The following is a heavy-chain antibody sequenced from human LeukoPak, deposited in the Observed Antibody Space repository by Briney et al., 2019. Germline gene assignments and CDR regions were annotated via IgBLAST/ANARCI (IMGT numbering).Heavy chain of an antibody. CDR2: ISSNGSPT. J-gene: IGHJ4*02. CDR3: ARDGGSGILD. D-gene: IGHD3-10*01. Sequence: QSGGSLRLSCAASGFTFSSYEMNWVRQAPGKGLEWVSYISSNGSPTFYADSVKGRFTISRDNAKNSLSLLMNSLRAEDMAVYYCARDGGSGILDWGQGTLVTVSS. V-gene: IGHV3-48*03. CDR1: GFTFSSYE.